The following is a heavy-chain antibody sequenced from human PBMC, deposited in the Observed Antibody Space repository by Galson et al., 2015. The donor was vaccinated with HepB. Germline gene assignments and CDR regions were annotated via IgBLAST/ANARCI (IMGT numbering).Heavy chain of an antibody. CDR3: ARDLIEYWYFDL. V-gene: IGHV3-53*01. CDR1: GFTVSSNY. J-gene: IGHJ2*01. Sequence: SLRLSCAASGFTVSSNYMSWVRQAPGKGLEWVSVIYTGGSTYSADSVKGRFTISRDSSKNTLYLQMNSLRADDTAVYYCARDLIEYWYFDLWGRGTLVTVSS. CDR2: IYTGGST.